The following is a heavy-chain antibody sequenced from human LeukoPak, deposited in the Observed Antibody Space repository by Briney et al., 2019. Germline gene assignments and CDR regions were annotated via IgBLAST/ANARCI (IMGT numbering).Heavy chain of an antibody. D-gene: IGHD3-3*01. Sequence: PGGSLRLSCAASGFTFSSYSMNWVRQAPGKGLEWVSSISSSSSYIYYADSVKGRFTISRDNAKNSLYLQMNSLRAEDTAVYYCAIGRAYDFWSGDYFDYWGQGTLVTVSS. CDR2: ISSSSSYI. CDR3: AIGRAYDFWSGDYFDY. CDR1: GFTFSSYS. J-gene: IGHJ4*02. V-gene: IGHV3-21*01.